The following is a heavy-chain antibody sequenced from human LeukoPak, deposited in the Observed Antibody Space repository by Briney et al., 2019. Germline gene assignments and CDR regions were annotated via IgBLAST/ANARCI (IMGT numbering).Heavy chain of an antibody. V-gene: IGHV3-21*01. CDR2: ISSSSGYI. CDR3: ARGIAAAEFDY. D-gene: IGHD6-13*01. J-gene: IGHJ4*02. Sequence: GGSLRLSCAASGFTFSSYSMNWVRQAPGKGLEWVSSISSSSGYIYYADSVKGRFTISRDNAKNSLYLQMNSLRAEDTAVYYCARGIAAAEFDYWGQGTLVTVSS. CDR1: GFTFSSYS.